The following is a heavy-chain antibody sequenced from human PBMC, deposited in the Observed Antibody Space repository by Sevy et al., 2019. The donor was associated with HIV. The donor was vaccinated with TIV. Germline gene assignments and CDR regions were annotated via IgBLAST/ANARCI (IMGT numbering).Heavy chain of an antibody. Sequence: GSLRLSCAASRFTFSSYWMSWVRQAPGKGLEWIASFFFTGSTYYNPSLKGRVTISVDTSKSQFSLKLNSVTAADTALYYCARQGGLVDRAFDYWGQGTLVTVSS. CDR1: RFTFSSYW. CDR3: ARQGGLVDRAFDY. V-gene: IGHV4-39*01. D-gene: IGHD3-10*01. CDR2: FFFTGST. J-gene: IGHJ4*02.